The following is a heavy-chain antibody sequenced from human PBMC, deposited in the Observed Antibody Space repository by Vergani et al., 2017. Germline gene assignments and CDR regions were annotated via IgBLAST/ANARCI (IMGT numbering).Heavy chain of an antibody. D-gene: IGHD3-22*01. CDR2: IIPIFGTA. CDR1: GGTFSSYA. Sequence: QVQLVQSGAEVKKPGSSVKVSCKASGGTFSSYAISWVRQAPGQGLEWMVGIIPIFGTANYAQKFQGRFTITADESTSTAYMELSSLRSEDTAVYYCARDYPPEGYDSSGYKPHFQFDYWGQGTLVTVSS. V-gene: IGHV1-69*12. CDR3: ARDYPPEGYDSSGYKPHFQFDY. J-gene: IGHJ4*02.